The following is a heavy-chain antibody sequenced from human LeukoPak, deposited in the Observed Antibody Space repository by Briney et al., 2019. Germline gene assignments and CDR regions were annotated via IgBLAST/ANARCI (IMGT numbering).Heavy chain of an antibody. Sequence: PGGSLRLSCAAPGFTFSSYEMNWVRQAPGKGLEWVSYISSSGSTIYYADSVKGRFTISRDNAKNSLYLQMNSLRAEDTAVYYCARGSGSYYLDWFDPWGQGTLVTVSS. CDR1: GFTFSSYE. V-gene: IGHV3-48*03. J-gene: IGHJ5*02. D-gene: IGHD1-26*01. CDR2: ISSSGSTI. CDR3: ARGSGSYYLDWFDP.